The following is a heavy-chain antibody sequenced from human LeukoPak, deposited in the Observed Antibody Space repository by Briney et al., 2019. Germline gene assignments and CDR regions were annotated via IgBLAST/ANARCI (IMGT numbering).Heavy chain of an antibody. CDR3: SSAAGYSLFDN. J-gene: IGHJ4*02. Sequence: GGSLRLSCTGSGFTFGDYAMSWFRQAPGKGLEWVYGGTTEYAASVKGRFTISRDDSKGIAYLQMNSPKVEDTAMYYCSSAAGYSLFDNWGQGSLVSVSS. CDR1: GFTFGDYA. V-gene: IGHV3-20*04. D-gene: IGHD3-9*01. CDR2: GGTT.